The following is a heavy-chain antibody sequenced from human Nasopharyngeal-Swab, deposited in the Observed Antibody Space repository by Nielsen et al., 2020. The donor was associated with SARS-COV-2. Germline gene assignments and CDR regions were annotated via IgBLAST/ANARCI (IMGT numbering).Heavy chain of an antibody. V-gene: IGHV4-59*01. J-gene: IGHJ6*02. Sequence: RQAPGKGLEWIGYIYYSGSTNYNPSPKSRVTISVDTSKNQFSLKLSSVTAADTAVYYCARGVDCSGGSCYGEGYYYGMDVWGQGTTVTVSS. CDR2: IYYSGST. CDR3: ARGVDCSGGSCYGEGYYYGMDV. D-gene: IGHD2-15*01.